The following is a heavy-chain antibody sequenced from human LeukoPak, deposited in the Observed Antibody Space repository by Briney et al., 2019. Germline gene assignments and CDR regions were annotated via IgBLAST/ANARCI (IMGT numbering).Heavy chain of an antibody. V-gene: IGHV3-23*01. Sequence: GGSLRLSCAASGFTFSSYGMHWVRQAPGKGLEWVSSISGSGGNTYYADSVKGRFTISRDNSNNTLYLQMNSLRAEDTAVYYCAKRYTSTLRPVDFDYWGQGTLVTVSS. CDR1: GFTFSSYG. CDR2: ISGSGGNT. J-gene: IGHJ4*02. D-gene: IGHD2/OR15-2a*01. CDR3: AKRYTSTLRPVDFDY.